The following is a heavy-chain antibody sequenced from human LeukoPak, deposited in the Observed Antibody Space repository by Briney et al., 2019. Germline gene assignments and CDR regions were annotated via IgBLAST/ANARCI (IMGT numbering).Heavy chain of an antibody. CDR3: ARATSYYYDSSGYAY. CDR2: ISSSGSTI. V-gene: IGHV3-11*01. CDR1: GFTFSAYY. Sequence: PGGSLRLSCAASGFTFSAYYMSWIRQAPGKGLEWVSYISSSGSTIYYADSVKGRFTISRDNAKNSLYLQMNSLRAEDTAVYYCARATSYYYDSSGYAYWGQGTLVTVSS. D-gene: IGHD3-22*01. J-gene: IGHJ4*02.